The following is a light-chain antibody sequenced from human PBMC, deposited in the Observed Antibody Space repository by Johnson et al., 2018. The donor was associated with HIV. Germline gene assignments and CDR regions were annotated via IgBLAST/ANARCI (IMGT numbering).Light chain of an antibody. CDR3: GTWDSSLSEGV. J-gene: IGLJ1*01. V-gene: IGLV1-51*02. CDR1: SSNIGNNY. Sequence: QSVLTQPPSVSAAPGQKVTISCSGSSSNIGNNYVSWYQQLPGTAPKLLIYENNKRPSGIPDRFSGSKSGTSATLGITGLQTGDEADYYCGTWDSSLSEGVFGTGPKVTVL. CDR2: ENN.